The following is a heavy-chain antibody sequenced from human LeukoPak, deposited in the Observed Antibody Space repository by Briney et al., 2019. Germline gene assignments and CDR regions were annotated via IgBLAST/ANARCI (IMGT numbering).Heavy chain of an antibody. V-gene: IGHV3-74*01. CDR3: ARDGDYNSSWHFDY. CDR2: LNHDGSRT. Sequence: GGSLRLSCAASGFTFSTYWMHWVRQTPGKGLVWVSRLNHDGSRTDYADSVKGRFTISRDNAKNTLYLQMNSLRAEDTALYYCARDGDYNSSWHFDYWGQGALVTVSS. CDR1: GFTFSTYW. D-gene: IGHD6-13*01. J-gene: IGHJ4*02.